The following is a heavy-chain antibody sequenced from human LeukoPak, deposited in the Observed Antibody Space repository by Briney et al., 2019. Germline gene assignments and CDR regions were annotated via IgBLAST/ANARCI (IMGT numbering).Heavy chain of an antibody. CDR3: ARDTPTIQRLWASYFDY. V-gene: IGHV1-18*01. CDR1: DFSFTSYG. CDR2: ISAYNGST. D-gene: IGHD6-25*01. J-gene: IGHJ4*02. Sequence: GASVKVSCKASDFSFTSYGMSWVRQAPGQGLEWMGWISAYNGSTKYAQKLQGRVTMTTDTSTGTAYMELRSLRPDDTAVYYCARDTPTIQRLWASYFDYWGQGTLVTVSS.